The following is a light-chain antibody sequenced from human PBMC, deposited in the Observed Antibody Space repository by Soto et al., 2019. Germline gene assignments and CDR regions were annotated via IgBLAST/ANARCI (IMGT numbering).Light chain of an antibody. CDR2: GAS. V-gene: IGKV1-27*01. J-gene: IGKJ3*01. CDR1: QDITNF. CDR3: QEYYSAPFT. Sequence: DIQMAQSPSSLSASVGDRVTITCRASQDITNFLAWFQQNPGKVPKLLMYGASTLQSGVPSRFSGSGSGTDFTLTISSLQPEDVATSYCQEYYSAPFTFGPGTKVDIK.